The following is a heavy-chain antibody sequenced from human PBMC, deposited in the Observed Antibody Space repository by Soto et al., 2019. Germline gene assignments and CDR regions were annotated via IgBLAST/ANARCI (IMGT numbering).Heavy chain of an antibody. J-gene: IGHJ6*03. Sequence: PSETLSLTCTVSGGSISSYYWGWIRQHPGKGLEWIGYIYYSGSTNYNPSLKSRVTISVDTSKNQFSLKLSSVTAADTAVYYCARGGVAALDYYYYYYMDVWGKGTTVTVSS. D-gene: IGHD2-15*01. CDR3: ARGGVAALDYYYYYYMDV. CDR2: IYYSGST. CDR1: GGSISSYY. V-gene: IGHV4-59*01.